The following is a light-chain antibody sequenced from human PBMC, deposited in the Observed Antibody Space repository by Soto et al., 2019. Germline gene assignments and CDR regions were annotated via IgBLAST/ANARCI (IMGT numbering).Light chain of an antibody. CDR2: DVS. CDR3: QQYNSYPWT. Sequence: DVQMTQSPSTLSACIGDRVVITCRASESISSWLAWYQQKPGKAPKLLIYDVSSLESGVPSRFSGSESGTEFTLTISSLQPDDFATYYCQQYNSYPWTFGQGTIVAIK. J-gene: IGKJ1*01. CDR1: ESISSW. V-gene: IGKV1-5*01.